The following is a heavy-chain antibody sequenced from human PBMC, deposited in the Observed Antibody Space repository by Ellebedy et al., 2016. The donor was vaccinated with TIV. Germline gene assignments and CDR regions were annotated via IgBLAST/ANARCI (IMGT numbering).Heavy chain of an antibody. CDR2: ISSSGSTT. Sequence: GESLKISCAASGFTFSSYSMTWVRQAAARGLESVSVISSSGSTTYYADSVKGRFSVSRDNSKNTLHLDMRSLRADDAAIYYCAKIRALTTKYGAFDVWGRGTMVAVPS. CDR1: GFTFSSYS. V-gene: IGHV3-23*01. D-gene: IGHD4-17*01. CDR3: AKIRALTTKYGAFDV. J-gene: IGHJ3*01.